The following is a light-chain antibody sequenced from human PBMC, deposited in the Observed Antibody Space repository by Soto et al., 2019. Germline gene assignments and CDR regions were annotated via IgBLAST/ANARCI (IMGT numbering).Light chain of an antibody. Sequence: EIVMTQSPATLSVSPGEGATLSCRASQSIRSNLAWYQPKPGQAPRLLIYGASPRGTGIPARFSGSGSGTEYPHNLSRLQSEDFAVYYCQQYDNWPGLTFGGGTQVDIK. V-gene: IGKV3-15*01. CDR2: GAS. CDR1: QSIRSN. CDR3: QQYDNWPGLT. J-gene: IGKJ4*01.